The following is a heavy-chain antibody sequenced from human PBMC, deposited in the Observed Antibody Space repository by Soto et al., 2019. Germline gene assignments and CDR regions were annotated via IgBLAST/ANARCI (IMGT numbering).Heavy chain of an antibody. J-gene: IGHJ4*02. CDR3: ARGRAAADGTVCFDY. V-gene: IGHV4-34*01. CDR2: INHSRST. D-gene: IGHD6-13*01. Sequence: SETLSLTCAVYGGSFSGYYWSWIRQPPGKGLEWIGEINHSRSTNYNPSLKSRVTISVDTSKNQFSLKLSSVTAADTAVYYCARGRAAADGTVCFDYWGQVTLVTVAA. CDR1: GGSFSGYY.